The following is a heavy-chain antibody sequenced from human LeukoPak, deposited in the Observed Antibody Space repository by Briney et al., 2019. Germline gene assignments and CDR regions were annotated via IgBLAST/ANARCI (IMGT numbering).Heavy chain of an antibody. CDR1: GFNLSDYW. V-gene: IGHV3-74*03. Sequence: PGGSLRLSCAASGFNLSDYWMHWVRQVPGKGLVWVSRINGDGSSAKYADSVKGRFTISRDNAKNTLYLQMNSLRAEDTAVYYCARADCSGSTCYLRRSWFDPWGQGTLVTVSS. D-gene: IGHD2-2*01. CDR2: INGDGSSA. CDR3: ARADCSGSTCYLRRSWFDP. J-gene: IGHJ5*02.